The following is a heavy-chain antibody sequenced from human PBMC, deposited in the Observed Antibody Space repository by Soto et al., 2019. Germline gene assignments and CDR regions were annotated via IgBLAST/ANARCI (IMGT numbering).Heavy chain of an antibody. J-gene: IGHJ4*02. V-gene: IGHV4-59*01. CDR1: GGSISSYY. CDR2: IYYSGST. Sequence: SGTLSLTCTVSGGSISSYYWSWIRQPPGKGLEWIGYIYYSGSTNYNPPLKSRVTISVDTSKNQFSLKLSSVTAADTAVYYCAREQGTATFDYWGQGTLVTVSS. CDR3: AREQGTATFDY. D-gene: IGHD2-21*02.